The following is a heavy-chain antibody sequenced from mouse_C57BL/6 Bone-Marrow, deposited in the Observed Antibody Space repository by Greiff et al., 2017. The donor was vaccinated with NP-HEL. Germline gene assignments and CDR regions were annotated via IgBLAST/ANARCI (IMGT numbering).Heavy chain of an antibody. CDR3: ARKGYYYGYFDV. V-gene: IGHV1-81*01. J-gene: IGHJ1*03. CDR2: IYPRSGNT. D-gene: IGHD1-1*01. CDR1: GYTFTSYG. Sequence: VKLMESGAELARPGASVKLSCKASGYTFTSYGISWVKQRTGQGLEWIGEIYPRSGNTYYNEKFKGKATLTADKSSSTAYMELRSLTSEDSAVYFCARKGYYYGYFDVWGTGTTVTVSS.